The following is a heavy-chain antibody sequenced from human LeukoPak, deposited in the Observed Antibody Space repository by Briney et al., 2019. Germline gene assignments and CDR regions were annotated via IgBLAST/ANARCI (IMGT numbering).Heavy chain of an antibody. CDR3: ARDGDFTGVDY. D-gene: IGHD3-3*01. CDR2: IKQDGSEK. V-gene: IGHV3-7*01. J-gene: IGHJ4*02. Sequence: GGSLRLSCAASGFTFSSYWMSLVRQAPGKGLEWVANIKQDGSEKYYVDCVKGRFIISRDNAKNSLHLQMNSLRAEDTAVYYCARDGDFTGVDYWGQGTLVTVPS. CDR1: GFTFSSYW.